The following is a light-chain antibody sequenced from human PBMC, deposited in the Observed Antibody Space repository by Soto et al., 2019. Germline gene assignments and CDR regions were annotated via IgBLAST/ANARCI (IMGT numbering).Light chain of an antibody. CDR3: QQYNSYPKT. J-gene: IGKJ2*01. CDR2: MAS. CDR1: QTIVTW. Sequence: QMTQSPSTLSDSIGDTVTITCRASQTIVTWLAWYQQKPGRPPKLLIYMASILESGVPSRFSGRGSGTEFTLTISGLQPDDLGTYYCQQYNSYPKTFGDGTKLDI. V-gene: IGKV1-5*03.